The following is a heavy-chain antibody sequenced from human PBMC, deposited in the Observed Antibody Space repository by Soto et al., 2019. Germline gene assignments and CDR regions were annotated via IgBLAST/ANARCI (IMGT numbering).Heavy chain of an antibody. Sequence: SETLSLTCTVSGGSISSSSYYWGWIRQPPGKGLEWIGSIYYSGSTYYNPSLKSRVTISVDTSKNQFSLKLSSVTAADTAVYYCASDGPRITVGFLEWLRPLDYWGQGTLVTVSS. CDR3: ASDGPRITVGFLEWLRPLDY. CDR2: IYYSGST. J-gene: IGHJ4*02. V-gene: IGHV4-39*01. D-gene: IGHD3-3*01. CDR1: GGSISSSSYY.